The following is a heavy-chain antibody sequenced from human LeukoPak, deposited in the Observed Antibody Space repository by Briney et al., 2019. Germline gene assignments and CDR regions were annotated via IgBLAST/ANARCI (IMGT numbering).Heavy chain of an antibody. CDR1: GGTFSSYT. CDR2: IIPIFGTA. Sequence: ASVKVSCKASGGTFSSYTISWVRQAPGQGLEWMGGIIPIFGTANYAQKFQGRVTITADKSTSTAYMELSSLRSEDTAVYYCARESEGLAAAGTLYFDYWGQGTLVTVSS. J-gene: IGHJ4*02. V-gene: IGHV1-69*06. D-gene: IGHD6-13*01. CDR3: ARESEGLAAAGTLYFDY.